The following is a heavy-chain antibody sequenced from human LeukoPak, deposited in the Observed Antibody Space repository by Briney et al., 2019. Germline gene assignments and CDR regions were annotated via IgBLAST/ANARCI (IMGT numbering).Heavy chain of an antibody. V-gene: IGHV1-2*02. CDR2: INPNSGDT. D-gene: IGHD3-9*01. CDR3: ATGYDILTGFGY. J-gene: IGHJ4*02. CDR1: GYTFTDYY. Sequence: ASVKVSCKASGYTFTDYYVHWVRQTPGQGLEWMGWINPNSGDTNYAQKFQGRVTMTRDTSISTAYMELSRLRSDDTAVYYCATGYDILTGFGYWGQGTLVTVSS.